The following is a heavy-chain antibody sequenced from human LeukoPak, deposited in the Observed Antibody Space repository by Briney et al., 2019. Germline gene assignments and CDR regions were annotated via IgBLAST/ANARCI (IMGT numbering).Heavy chain of an antibody. D-gene: IGHD4-11*01. Sequence: SSETLSLTCTVPGGSISSYYWTWIRQPPGKALEWIGYIYYSGSAYYNPSLKSRVTISLDSSKNQFSLKLSSVTAADTAVYFCARDATPCSNLNWFDHWGQGTLATVSS. CDR2: IYYSGSA. CDR1: GGSISSYY. CDR3: ARDATPCSNLNWFDH. J-gene: IGHJ5*02. V-gene: IGHV4-59*01.